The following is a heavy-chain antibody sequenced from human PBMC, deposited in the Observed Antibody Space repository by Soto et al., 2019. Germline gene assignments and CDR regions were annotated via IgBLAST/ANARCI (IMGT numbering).Heavy chain of an antibody. CDR3: AREYYYDSSCNKDYYYGMDV. J-gene: IGHJ6*02. V-gene: IGHV1-46*01. D-gene: IGHD3-22*01. Sequence: ASVKVSCKASGYTFTSYYMHWVRQAPGQGLEWMGIINPSGGSTSYAQKFQGRVTMTRDTSTSTVYMELSSLRSDDTAVYYCAREYYYDSSCNKDYYYGMDVWGQGTTVTVSS. CDR2: INPSGGST. CDR1: GYTFTSYY.